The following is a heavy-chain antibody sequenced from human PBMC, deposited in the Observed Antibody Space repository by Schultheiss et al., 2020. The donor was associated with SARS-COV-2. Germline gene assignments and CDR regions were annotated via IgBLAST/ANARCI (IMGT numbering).Heavy chain of an antibody. V-gene: IGHV3-9*01. J-gene: IGHJ4*02. D-gene: IGHD2-2*01. CDR3: ARKAWDIVVVPAAPPLGLEGEFDY. Sequence: SLKISCVASGFTFSNFAVHWVRQAPGKGLEWVSGISWNSGSIGYADSLRGRFIISRDNAKNSLYLQMNSLRAEDTAVYYCARKAWDIVVVPAAPPLGLEGEFDYWGQGTLVTVSS. CDR1: GFTFSNFA. CDR2: ISWNSGSI.